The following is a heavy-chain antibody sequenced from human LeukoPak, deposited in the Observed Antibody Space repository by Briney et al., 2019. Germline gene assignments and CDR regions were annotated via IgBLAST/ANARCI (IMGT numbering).Heavy chain of an antibody. Sequence: GGSLGLSCAASGFTFSSYAMSWVRQAPGKGLEWVSSISSSSSYIYYADSVKGRFTISRDNAKNSLYLQMNSLRAEDTAVYYCASHSSSWYYRRVYFDYWGQGTLVTVSS. CDR2: ISSSSSYI. D-gene: IGHD6-13*01. J-gene: IGHJ4*02. CDR1: GFTFSSYA. V-gene: IGHV3-21*01. CDR3: ASHSSSWYYRRVYFDY.